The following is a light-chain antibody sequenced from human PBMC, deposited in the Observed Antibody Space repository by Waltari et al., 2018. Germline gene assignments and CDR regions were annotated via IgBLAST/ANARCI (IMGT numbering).Light chain of an antibody. V-gene: IGKV1-33*01. Sequence: DIQMTQSPSSLSASIGDRVTITCQASQGISDFVNWYQQKPGKAPKLLIYDASNLEPGVPSRFSGSGSGTDFTFTISSLQPEDIATYYCQQYHNLPVTFGGGTKVGIK. CDR1: QGISDF. J-gene: IGKJ4*01. CDR2: DAS. CDR3: QQYHNLPVT.